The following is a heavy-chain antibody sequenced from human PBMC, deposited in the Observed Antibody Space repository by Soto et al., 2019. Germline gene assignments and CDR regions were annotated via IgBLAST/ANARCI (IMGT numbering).Heavy chain of an antibody. V-gene: IGHV1-3*01. J-gene: IGHJ6*02. Sequence: QVQLVQSGAEVKKPGASVKVSCKASGYTFTSYAMHWVRQAPGQRLEWMGWINAGNGNTKYSQKFQGRVTITRDTSASTAYMELSSLRSEDTAVYYCARDIAAAELGPAGDIYYHGMDVWGQGTTVTVSS. CDR2: INAGNGNT. D-gene: IGHD6-13*01. CDR1: GYTFTSYA. CDR3: ARDIAAAELGPAGDIYYHGMDV.